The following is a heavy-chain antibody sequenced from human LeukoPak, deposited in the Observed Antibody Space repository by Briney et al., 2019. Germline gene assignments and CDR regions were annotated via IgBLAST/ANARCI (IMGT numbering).Heavy chain of an antibody. CDR2: IYYSGTT. V-gene: IGHV4-59*01. CDR3: ARDSSYYYDTRGYVREYYYYGMDV. D-gene: IGHD3-22*01. Sequence: PSETLSLTCTVSGGSISGYSWNWIRQPPGKGLEWIGYIYYSGTTNYNPSLKSRVTISIDTSKNQFSLRLTSVTAADTAVYYCARDSSYYYDTRGYVREYYYYGMDVWGQGTTVTVSS. J-gene: IGHJ6*02. CDR1: GGSISGYS.